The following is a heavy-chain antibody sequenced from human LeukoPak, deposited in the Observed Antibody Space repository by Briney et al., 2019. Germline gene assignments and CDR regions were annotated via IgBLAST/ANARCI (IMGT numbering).Heavy chain of an antibody. Sequence: ASVKVSCKVSAYTLTELSMHWVRQAPGKGLEWMGGFDPEDGETIYAQKFQGRVTMTEDTSTDTAYMELSSLRSEDTAVYYCATVPSFSYDQSSKYGRYNWYFDLWGRGTLVTVSS. V-gene: IGHV1-24*01. CDR3: ATVPSFSYDQSSKYGRYNWYFDL. CDR2: FDPEDGET. D-gene: IGHD1-26*01. J-gene: IGHJ2*01. CDR1: AYTLTELS.